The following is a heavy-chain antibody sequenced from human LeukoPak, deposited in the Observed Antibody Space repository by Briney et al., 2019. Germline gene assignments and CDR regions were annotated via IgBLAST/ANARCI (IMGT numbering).Heavy chain of an antibody. V-gene: IGHV3-30*04. J-gene: IGHJ4*02. Sequence: GRSLRLSCAASGFTFSSYAMHWVRQAPGKGLEWVAVISYDGSNKYYADSVKGRFTISRDNSKNTLYLQMNSLRAEDTAVYYCARGINPGIAVAGTLDYWGQGTLVTVSP. CDR2: ISYDGSNK. D-gene: IGHD6-19*01. CDR1: GFTFSSYA. CDR3: ARGINPGIAVAGTLDY.